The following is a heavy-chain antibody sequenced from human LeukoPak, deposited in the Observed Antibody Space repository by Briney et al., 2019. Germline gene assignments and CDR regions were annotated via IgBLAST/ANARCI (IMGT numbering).Heavy chain of an antibody. CDR2: IYYSGST. CDR3: ARSGGTSARVNAFDI. V-gene: IGHV4-59*12. CDR1: GGSISSYY. Sequence: SETLSLTCTVSGGSISSYYWSWIRQPPGKGLEWIGYIYYSGSTNYNPSLKSRVTISVDPSKNQFSLKLSSVTAADTAVYYCARSGGTSARVNAFDIWGQGTMVTVSS. D-gene: IGHD2-15*01. J-gene: IGHJ3*02.